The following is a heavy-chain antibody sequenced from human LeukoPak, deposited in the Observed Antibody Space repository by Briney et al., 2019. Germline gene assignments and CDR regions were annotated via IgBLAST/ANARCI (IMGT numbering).Heavy chain of an antibody. CDR1: RYTFTGYY. Sequence: ASVKVSCKASRYTFTGYYMHWVRQAPGQGLEWMGWINPNSGATKYAQKFQGRVTMTRDTSINTAYMELSRLRSDDTAVYYCASLARDYSGSGSYSYWGQGTLVTVSS. CDR3: ASLARDYSGSGSYSY. V-gene: IGHV1-2*02. CDR2: INPNSGAT. J-gene: IGHJ4*02. D-gene: IGHD3-10*01.